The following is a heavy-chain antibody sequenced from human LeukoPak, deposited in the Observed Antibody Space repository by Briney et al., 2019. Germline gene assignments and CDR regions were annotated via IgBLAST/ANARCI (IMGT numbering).Heavy chain of an antibody. CDR1: GFTFSSYW. D-gene: IGHD5-18*01. J-gene: IGHJ6*02. V-gene: IGHV3-74*01. Sequence: GGSLRLSCAASGFTFSSYWMHWVRQAPGKGLVWVSHINSDGSITSYADSVKGRFTISRDNAKNTLYLQMNSLRAEDTAVYYCARDAVDTANAVWGQGTTVTVSS. CDR2: INSDGSIT. CDR3: ARDAVDTANAV.